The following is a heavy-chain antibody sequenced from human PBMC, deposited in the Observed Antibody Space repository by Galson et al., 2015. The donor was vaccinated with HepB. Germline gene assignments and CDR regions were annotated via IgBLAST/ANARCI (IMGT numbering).Heavy chain of an antibody. D-gene: IGHD5-24*01. CDR3: ARAGGVATINSGAFDI. CDR1: GGSISSYY. CDR2: IYYSGST. V-gene: IGHV4-59*01. Sequence: ETLSLTCTVSGGSISSYYWSWIRQPPGKGLEWIGYIYYSGSTNYNPSLKSRVTISVDTSKNQFSLKLSSVTAADTAVYYCARAGGVATINSGAFDIWGQGTMVTVSS. J-gene: IGHJ3*02.